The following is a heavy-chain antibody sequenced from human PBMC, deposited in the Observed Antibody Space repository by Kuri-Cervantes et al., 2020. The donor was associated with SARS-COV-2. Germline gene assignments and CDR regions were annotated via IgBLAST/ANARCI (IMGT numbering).Heavy chain of an antibody. J-gene: IGHJ5*02. CDR2: SIPIFGTA. V-gene: IGHV1-69*06. CDR1: GGTFSSYA. D-gene: IGHD5-18*01. CDR3: ARDRRGYSYGFAFNWFDP. Sequence: VKVSCKASGGTFSSYAISWVRQAPGQGLEWMGGSIPIFGTANYEQKFQGRVTITADKSTSTAYMELSSLRSEDTAVYYCARDRRGYSYGFAFNWFDPWGQGTLVTVSS.